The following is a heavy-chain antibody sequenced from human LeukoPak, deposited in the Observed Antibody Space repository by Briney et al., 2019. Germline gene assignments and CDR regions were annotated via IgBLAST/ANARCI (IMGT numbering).Heavy chain of an antibody. CDR3: AKLWDGPGFDY. CDR1: GFXFSSYG. Sequence: GGSLRLSCAASGFXFSSYGMHWVRQAPGKGLEWVAVISYDGSNKYYADSVKGRSTISRDNSKNTLYLQMNSLRAEDTAVYYCAKLWDGPGFDYWGQGTLVTVSS. D-gene: IGHD5-24*01. CDR2: ISYDGSNK. V-gene: IGHV3-30*18. J-gene: IGHJ4*02.